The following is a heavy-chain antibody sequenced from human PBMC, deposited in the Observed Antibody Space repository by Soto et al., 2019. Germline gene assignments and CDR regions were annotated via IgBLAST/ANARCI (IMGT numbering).Heavy chain of an antibody. CDR3: ARQGSGSEYPQYFYYGMDV. Sequence: QVQLVQSGAEVEKPGASVRVSCKTSGYTFTAYYIHWVRQAPGQGLEWMGWINPNSGVANYARNFQGRVTMTRDTSISTVYMESNKMRSEDTTIYYCARQGSGSEYPQYFYYGMDVWGQGTTVAASS. V-gene: IGHV1-2*02. CDR1: GYTFTAYY. CDR2: INPNSGVA. J-gene: IGHJ6*02. D-gene: IGHD6-19*01.